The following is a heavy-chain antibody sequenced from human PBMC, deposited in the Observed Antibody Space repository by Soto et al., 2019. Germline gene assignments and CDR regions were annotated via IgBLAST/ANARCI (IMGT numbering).Heavy chain of an antibody. D-gene: IGHD1-26*01. CDR1: GDTLTELS. J-gene: IGHJ5*02. CDR2: FDPEDGEA. V-gene: IGHV1-24*01. CDR3: AMAYSGTYSGYLDP. Sequence: QVQLVQSGAEVKKPGASVKVSCKVSGDTLTELSIHWVRQAPGKGLEYMGGFDPEDGEAMYAQNCQGRVTMTEDTSTDTSYMELSSLTSEDTAVYYCAMAYSGTYSGYLDPWGQGTLVTVSA.